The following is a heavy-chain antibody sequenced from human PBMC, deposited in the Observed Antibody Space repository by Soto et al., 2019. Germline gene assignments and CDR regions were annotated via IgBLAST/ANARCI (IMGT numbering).Heavy chain of an antibody. CDR1: GFPFSSYG. CDR3: SDWPFDY. CDR2: ISYDGSNK. D-gene: IGHD3-9*01. V-gene: IGHV3-30*03. Sequence: GGSLRLSCAASGFPFSSYGMHWVRQAPGKGLEWVAVISYDGSNKYYADSVKGRFTISRDESKDTLYLQMNSLRSEDTAVYYCSDWPFDYWGQGTLVTVSS. J-gene: IGHJ4*02.